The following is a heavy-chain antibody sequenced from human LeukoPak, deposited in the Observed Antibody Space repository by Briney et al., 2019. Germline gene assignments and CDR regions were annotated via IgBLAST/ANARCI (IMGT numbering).Heavy chain of an antibody. Sequence: PGGSLRLSCAASGFTFNSYSMNWVRQTPGKGLEWVSSISGGSGYIYYADSVKGRFTISRDNSKNSLYLQMNSLRDDDTAVYYCARDQGTGYYFDYWGQGTLVTVSS. J-gene: IGHJ4*02. V-gene: IGHV3-21*01. CDR2: ISGGSGYI. CDR3: ARDQGTGYYFDY. D-gene: IGHD3-10*01. CDR1: GFTFNSYS.